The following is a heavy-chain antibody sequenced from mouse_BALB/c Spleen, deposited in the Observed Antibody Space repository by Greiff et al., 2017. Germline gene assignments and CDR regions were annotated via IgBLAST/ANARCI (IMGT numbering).Heavy chain of an antibody. D-gene: IGHD1-1*01. CDR2: INPSNGGT. V-gene: IGHV1S81*02. CDR1: GYTFTSYY. Sequence: QVQLQQSGAELVKPGASVKLSCKASGYTFTSYYMYWVKQRPGQGLEWIGEINPSNGGTNFNEKFKSKATLTVDKSSSTAYMQLSSLTSEDSAVYYCTRSEATVVADWYFDVWGAGTTVTVSS. CDR3: TRSEATVVADWYFDV. J-gene: IGHJ1*01.